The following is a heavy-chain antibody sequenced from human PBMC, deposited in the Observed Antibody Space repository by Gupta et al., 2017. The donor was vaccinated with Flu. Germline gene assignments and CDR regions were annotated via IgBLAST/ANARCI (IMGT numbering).Heavy chain of an antibody. D-gene: IGHD3-22*01. J-gene: IGHJ4*02. CDR2: IYYSGST. CDR1: GGSIISGGYY. Sequence: QVQLQESGPGLVKPSQTLSLTCTVSGGSIISGGYYWNWIRQHPGKGLEWIGSIYYSGSTYYNPSLKSRVTISGDTSKNQFSLKLTSVTAADTAVYYCARDGDGDSSAHYWGQGTLVTVSS. V-gene: IGHV4-31*03. CDR3: ARDGDGDSSAHY.